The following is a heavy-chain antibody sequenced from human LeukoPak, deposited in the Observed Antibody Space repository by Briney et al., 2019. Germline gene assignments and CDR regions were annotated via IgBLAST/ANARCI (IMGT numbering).Heavy chain of an antibody. CDR2: INAGNGNT. CDR1: GYTFTSYA. Sequence: ASVKVSCKASGYTFTSYAMHWVRQAPGQRLEWTGWINAGNGNTKYSQKFQGRVTITRDTSASTAYMELSSLRSEDTAVYYCARVYDSSGVPWFDPWGQGTLVTVSS. D-gene: IGHD3-22*01. V-gene: IGHV1-3*01. J-gene: IGHJ5*02. CDR3: ARVYDSSGVPWFDP.